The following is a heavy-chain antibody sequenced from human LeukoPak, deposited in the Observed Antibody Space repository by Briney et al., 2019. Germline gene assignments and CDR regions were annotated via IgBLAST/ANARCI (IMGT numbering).Heavy chain of an antibody. CDR3: ARGYGQLWFFDY. J-gene: IGHJ4*02. CDR1: GGSISSGGYS. V-gene: IGHV4-30-2*01. D-gene: IGHD5-18*01. Sequence: SETLSLTCDVSGGSISSGGYSWSWIRQPPGKGLEWIGYIYHRGSTYYNPSLKSRVTISVDKSKNQFSLKLSSVTAADTAVYYCARGYGQLWFFDYWGQGTLVTVSS. CDR2: IYHRGST.